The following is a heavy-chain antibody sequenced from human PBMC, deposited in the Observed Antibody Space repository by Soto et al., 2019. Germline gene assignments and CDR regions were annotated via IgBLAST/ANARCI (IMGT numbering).Heavy chain of an antibody. J-gene: IGHJ5*02. Sequence: QVQLVQSGAEVKKPGASVKVSCKASGYTFTSYGISWVRQAPGQGLEWMGWISAYNGNTNYAQKFQGRVTITADESTSTAYMELSSLRSEDTAVYYCARGGIAVAGLIGWFDPWGQGTLVTVSS. D-gene: IGHD6-19*01. CDR3: ARGGIAVAGLIGWFDP. V-gene: IGHV1-18*01. CDR2: ISAYNGNT. CDR1: GYTFTSYG.